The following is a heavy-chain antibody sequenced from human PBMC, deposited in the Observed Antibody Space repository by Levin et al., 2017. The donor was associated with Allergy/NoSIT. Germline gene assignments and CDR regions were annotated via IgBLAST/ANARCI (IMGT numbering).Heavy chain of an antibody. CDR1: GFTFSSYW. Sequence: PGGSLRLSCAASGFTFSSYWMSWVRQAPGKGLEWVAHIKQDGSEKYYVDSVMGRFTISRDNAKNSLYLQMNSLRAEDTAVYYCARAAQSGVADWFDPWGQGNLVTVSS. V-gene: IGHV3-7*01. CDR2: IKQDGSEK. CDR3: ARAAQSGVADWFDP. D-gene: IGHD1-26*01. J-gene: IGHJ5*02.